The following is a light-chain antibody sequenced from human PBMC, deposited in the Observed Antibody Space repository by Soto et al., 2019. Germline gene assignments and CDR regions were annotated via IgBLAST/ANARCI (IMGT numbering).Light chain of an antibody. CDR3: HHYGSTRT. J-gene: IGKJ1*01. CDR1: QSVSSN. Sequence: EIVMTQSPATLSVSPGERATLSCRASQSVSSNLAWYQQKPGQAPRLLIYGASTRATGIPARFSGSGSGTDFTLTISGLQSEDFAVYYCHHYGSTRTFGQGTKVDIK. CDR2: GAS. V-gene: IGKV3-15*01.